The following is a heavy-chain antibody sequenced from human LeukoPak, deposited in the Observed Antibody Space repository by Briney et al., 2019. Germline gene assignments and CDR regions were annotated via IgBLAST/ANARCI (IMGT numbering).Heavy chain of an antibody. V-gene: IGHV1-18*01. J-gene: IGHJ4*02. CDR1: GYTFTSYG. D-gene: IGHD3-16*01. Sequence: EASVKVSCKASGYTFTSYGISWVRQAPGQGLEWMGWISAYNGNTNYAQKLQGRVTMTTDTSTSTAYMELRSLRSDDAAVYYCASRGREAGPHDYWGQGTLVTVSS. CDR3: ASRGREAGPHDY. CDR2: ISAYNGNT.